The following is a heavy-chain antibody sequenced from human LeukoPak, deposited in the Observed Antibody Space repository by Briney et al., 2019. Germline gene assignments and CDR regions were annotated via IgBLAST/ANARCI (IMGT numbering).Heavy chain of an antibody. D-gene: IGHD5/OR15-5a*01. J-gene: IGHJ4*02. CDR1: GFTFSSYW. Sequence: GGSLRLSCAASGFTFSSYWMHWVRQAPGKGLVWVSHINSDGSSIYYADSVKGRFTISRDNAKNTLYLQMNSLRAEDTAVYYCARELSTGFDYWGQGILVTVSS. CDR3: ARELSTGFDY. V-gene: IGHV3-74*01. CDR2: INSDGSSI.